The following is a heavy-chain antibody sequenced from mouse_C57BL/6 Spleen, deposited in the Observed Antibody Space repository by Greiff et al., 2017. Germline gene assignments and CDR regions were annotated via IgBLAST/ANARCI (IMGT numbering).Heavy chain of an antibody. J-gene: IGHJ3*01. CDR3: ARRGRDAY. D-gene: IGHD3-3*01. V-gene: IGHV1-26*01. CDR1: GYTFTDYY. Sequence: EVQLQQSGPELVKPGASVKISCKASGYTFTDYYMNWVKQSHGKSLEWIGDINPNNGGTSYNQKFKGKATLTVDKSSSTAYMELRSLTSEDSAVYYCARRGRDAYWGQGTLVTVSA. CDR2: INPNNGGT.